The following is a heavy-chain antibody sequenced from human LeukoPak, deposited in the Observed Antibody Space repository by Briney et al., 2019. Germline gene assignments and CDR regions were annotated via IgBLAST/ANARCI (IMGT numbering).Heavy chain of an antibody. CDR3: ARGGYSSTLYGRYQH. CDR1: GFTFSSYS. CDR2: ITSSSSYI. V-gene: IGHV3-21*01. Sequence: GGSLRLSCAASGFTFSSYSMNWVRQAPGKGLEWVSSITSSSSYIYYADSVKGRFTISRDNAKNSLYLQMNSLRAEDTAVYYCARGGYSSTLYGRYQHWGQGTLVTVSP. J-gene: IGHJ1*01. D-gene: IGHD6-13*01.